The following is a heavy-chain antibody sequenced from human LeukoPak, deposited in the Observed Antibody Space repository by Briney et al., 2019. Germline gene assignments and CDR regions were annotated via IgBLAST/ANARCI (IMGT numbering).Heavy chain of an antibody. J-gene: IGHJ1*01. D-gene: IGHD3-10*01. CDR3: ASDTYYGSGSYLDLGGRFGL. CDR1: GFTFSSFS. Sequence: PAGGPLRLSCAASGFTFSSFSMNWVRQAPGKGLEWVAYIKSSSSIIYYADSVKGRFTISKDNAKNSLFLQMNSLKDEDTAVYYCASDTYYGSGSYLDLGGRFGLWGQGTRLTVSS. CDR2: IKSSSSII. V-gene: IGHV3-48*02.